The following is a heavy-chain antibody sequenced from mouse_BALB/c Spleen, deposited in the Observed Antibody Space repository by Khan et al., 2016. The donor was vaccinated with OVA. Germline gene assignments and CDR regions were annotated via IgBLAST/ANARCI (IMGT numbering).Heavy chain of an antibody. J-gene: IGHJ4*01. CDR1: GFSLTSYC. CDR3: ARGRGYYAVDY. Sequence: QVQLQQSGPGLAAPSQSLSITCTVSGFSLTSYCVSWVRQPPGKGLEWLGEICGDGNTEYHSAFKSKVSISTDKSNRKVYLKLNSLKTDDTATYYCARGRGYYAVDYWGQGTTVTVSS. V-gene: IGHV2-3*01. CDR2: ICGDGNT.